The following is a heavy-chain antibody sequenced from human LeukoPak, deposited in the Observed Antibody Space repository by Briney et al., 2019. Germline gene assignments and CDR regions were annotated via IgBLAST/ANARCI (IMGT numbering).Heavy chain of an antibody. J-gene: IGHJ2*01. D-gene: IGHD3-10*02. CDR3: AREDVWFFDL. Sequence: SETLSLTCTVSGGSISSYYWSWIRQPPGKGLEWIGYIYYGGSTNYNPSLKSRVTISVDTSKNQFSLKVSSVTAADTAVYYCAREDVWFFDLWGRGTLVTVSS. CDR1: GGSISSYY. V-gene: IGHV4-59*01. CDR2: IYYGGST.